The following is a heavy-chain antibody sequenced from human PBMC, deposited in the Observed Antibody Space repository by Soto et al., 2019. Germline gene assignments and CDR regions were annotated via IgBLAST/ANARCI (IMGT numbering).Heavy chain of an antibody. J-gene: IGHJ4*02. CDR2: ISGSGGST. CDR3: ARRGSGSYYDY. V-gene: IGHV3-23*01. Sequence: EVQRLESGGGLVQPGGSLRLSCAASGFTFSSYAMRWVRQAPVKGLEWVSAISGSGGSTYYADSVKGRFTISRDNSKNTLYRQMNGLRAEDTAVYYCARRGSGSYYDYWGQGTLVTVSS. CDR1: GFTFSSYA. D-gene: IGHD1-26*01.